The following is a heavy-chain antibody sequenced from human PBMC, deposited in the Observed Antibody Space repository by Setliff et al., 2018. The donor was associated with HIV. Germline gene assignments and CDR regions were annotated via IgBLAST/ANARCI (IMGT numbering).Heavy chain of an antibody. V-gene: IGHV4-4*02. Sequence: SETLSLTCAVSGGSISSSNWWSWVRQPPGKGLEWIGEIYHGGSTNYNSSLKSRVTISVDKSKNQFSLKLASVTAADTAVYYCASGEPYYYDSTGYSGNYFDYWGQGTLVTVSS. D-gene: IGHD3-22*01. CDR1: GGSISSSNW. J-gene: IGHJ4*02. CDR2: IYHGGST. CDR3: ASGEPYYYDSTGYSGNYFDY.